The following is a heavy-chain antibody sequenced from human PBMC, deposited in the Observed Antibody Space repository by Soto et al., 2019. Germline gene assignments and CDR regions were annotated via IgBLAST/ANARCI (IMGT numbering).Heavy chain of an antibody. CDR1: GGSFSGYY. J-gene: IGHJ6*03. D-gene: IGHD3-3*01. Sequence: SETLSLTCAVYGGSFSGYYWSWIRQPPGKGLEWIGSIYYSGSTNYNPSLKSRVTISVDTSKNQFSLKLSSVTAADTAVYYCARKAYDFWSGFYYYYYMDVWGKGTTVTVSS. CDR3: ARKAYDFWSGFYYYYYMDV. V-gene: IGHV4-34*01. CDR2: IYYSGST.